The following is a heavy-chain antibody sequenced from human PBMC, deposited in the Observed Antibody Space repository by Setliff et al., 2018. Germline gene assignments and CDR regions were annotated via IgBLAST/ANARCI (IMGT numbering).Heavy chain of an antibody. CDR2: IYYSGST. V-gene: IGHV4-61*05. CDR1: GGSISSSSYY. J-gene: IGHJ2*01. D-gene: IGHD6-19*01. CDR3: ASVPYSSGWYAYWYFDL. Sequence: KASETLSLTCTVSGGSISSSSYYWGWIRQPPGKGLEWIGYIYYSGSTNYNPSLKSRVTISVDTSKNQFSLKLSSVTAADTAVYYCASVPYSSGWYAYWYFDLWGRGTLVTVSS.